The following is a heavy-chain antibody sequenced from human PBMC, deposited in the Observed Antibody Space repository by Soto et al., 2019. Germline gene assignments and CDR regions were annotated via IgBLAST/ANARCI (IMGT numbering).Heavy chain of an antibody. CDR3: ARGGILNGGFYGPDY. CDR1: GYIFSTYG. CDR2: AYNGNT. Sequence: ASVKVSCKASGYIFSTYGLSWVRQAPGQGLEWMGCAYNGNTNYAQSLQGRVTMTTDKSTSTGYIELRSLRSDDTAVYYCARGGILNGGFYGPDYWGQGTVVTVSS. V-gene: IGHV1-18*01. J-gene: IGHJ4*02. D-gene: IGHD2-8*01.